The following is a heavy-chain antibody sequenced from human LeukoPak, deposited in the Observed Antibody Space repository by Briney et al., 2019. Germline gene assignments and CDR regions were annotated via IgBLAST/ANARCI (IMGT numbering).Heavy chain of an antibody. J-gene: IGHJ4*02. V-gene: IGHV3-21*01. CDR2: ISSSSSYI. D-gene: IGHD1-14*01. CDR1: GFTFSSYS. Sequence: GGSLRLPCAASGFTFSSYSMNWVRQAPGKGLEWVSSISSSSSYIYYADSVKGRFTISRDNAKNSLYLQMNSLRAEDTAVYYCAREEPETTDLDYWGQGTLVTVSS. CDR3: AREEPETTDLDY.